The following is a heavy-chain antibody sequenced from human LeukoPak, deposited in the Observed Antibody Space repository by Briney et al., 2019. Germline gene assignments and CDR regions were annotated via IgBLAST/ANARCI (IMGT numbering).Heavy chain of an antibody. D-gene: IGHD2-21*02. Sequence: PSGTLSLTCAVSGGSISRNSWWSWVRQPPGKGLEWIGQVDHSGNPDYKSSLKSRVTISVDKSKNQFSLNLSSVTAADTAVYYCARAGLGTNFYSNFDYWGQGTLVTVSS. CDR2: VDHSGNP. V-gene: IGHV4-4*02. CDR3: ARAGLGTNFYSNFDY. CDR1: GGSISRNSW. J-gene: IGHJ4*02.